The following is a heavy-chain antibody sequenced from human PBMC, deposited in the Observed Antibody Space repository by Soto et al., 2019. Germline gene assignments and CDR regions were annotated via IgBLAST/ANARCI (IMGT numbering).Heavy chain of an antibody. D-gene: IGHD2-2*01. CDR2: IIPIFGTA. V-gene: IGHV1-69*01. Sequence: QVQLVQSGAEVKKPGSSVKVSCKASGGTFSSYAISWVRQAPGQGLEWMGGIIPIFGTANYAQKFQGRGTITADESTSTAYMGLSSLRSEDTAVYYCARGTRGIVVVPAAPYYYYGMDVWGQGTTVTVSS. J-gene: IGHJ6*02. CDR1: GGTFSSYA. CDR3: ARGTRGIVVVPAAPYYYYGMDV.